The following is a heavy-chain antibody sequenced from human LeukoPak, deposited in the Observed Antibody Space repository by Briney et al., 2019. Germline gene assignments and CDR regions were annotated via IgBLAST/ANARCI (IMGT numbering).Heavy chain of an antibody. CDR1: GLTFSSYG. J-gene: IGHJ4*02. CDR2: ITGGGGTT. V-gene: IGHV3-23*01. Sequence: GGSLRLSCEASGLTFSSYGMSWVRQAPGKGLQWVSAITGGGGTTYYADSVKGRFTISRDNSKNMLYLQMNSLRAEDTAVYYCAKMQGYFDYWSQGTLVPVSS. CDR3: AKMQGYFDY.